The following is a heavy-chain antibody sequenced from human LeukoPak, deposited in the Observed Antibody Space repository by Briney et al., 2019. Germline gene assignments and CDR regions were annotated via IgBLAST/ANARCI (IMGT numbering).Heavy chain of an antibody. CDR2: IYHSGST. CDR3: ARRPHDYYDSPGYFDY. V-gene: IGHV4-39*07. D-gene: IGHD3-22*01. Sequence: PSETLSLTCTVSGGSITSTSYFWGWIRQPPGKGLEWIGEIYHSGSTNYNPSLKSRVTISVDKSKNQFSLKLSSVTAADTAVYYCARRPHDYYDSPGYFDYWGQGTLVTVSS. CDR1: GGSITSTSYF. J-gene: IGHJ4*02.